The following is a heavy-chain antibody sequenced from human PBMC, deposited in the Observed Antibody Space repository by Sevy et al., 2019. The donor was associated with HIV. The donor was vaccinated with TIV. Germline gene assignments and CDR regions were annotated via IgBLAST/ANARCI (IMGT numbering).Heavy chain of an antibody. CDR1: GFTFHNYG. D-gene: IGHD6-13*01. V-gene: IGHV3-30*18. CDR3: AKDRSGSWSVDY. Sequence: GGSLRLSCAGSGFTFHNYGIHWVRQAPGKGLEWVTMISYDGKNENYADSVKGRFTISRDNSKNTVYLQMNSLRPDDTAIYYCAKDRSGSWSVDYWGQGTLVTVSS. CDR2: ISYDGKNE. J-gene: IGHJ4*02.